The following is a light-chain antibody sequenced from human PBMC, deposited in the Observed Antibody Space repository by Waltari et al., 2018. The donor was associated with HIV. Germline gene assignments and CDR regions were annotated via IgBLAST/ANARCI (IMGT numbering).Light chain of an antibody. CDR1: QSVTNKY. CDR2: GAS. CDR3: QQYSTSPRT. J-gene: IGKJ1*01. Sequence: DIVLTQSPGTLSLSPGETATLSCRASQSVTNKYLAWYQQKPGQAPRLLMYGASTRHTGIPDRISGSGSGTDFTLTISRLEPEDFAVYYCQQYSTSPRTFGQGTKVEIK. V-gene: IGKV3-20*01.